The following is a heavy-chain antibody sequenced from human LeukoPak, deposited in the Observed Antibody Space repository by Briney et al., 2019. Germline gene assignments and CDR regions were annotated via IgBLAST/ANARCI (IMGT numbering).Heavy chain of an antibody. CDR1: GGSFSGYY. J-gene: IGHJ5*02. CDR3: ARKYYDFWSAKYNWFDP. V-gene: IGHV4-34*01. Sequence: SETLSLTCAVYGGSFSGYYWSWIRQPPGKGLEWIGEINHSGSTNYNPSLKSRVTISVDTSKNQFSLKLSSVTAADTAVYYCARKYYDFWSAKYNWFDPWGQGTLVTVSS. CDR2: INHSGST. D-gene: IGHD3-3*01.